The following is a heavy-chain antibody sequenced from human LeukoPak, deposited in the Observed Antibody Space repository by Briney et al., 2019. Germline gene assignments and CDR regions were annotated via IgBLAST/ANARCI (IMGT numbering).Heavy chain of an antibody. CDR3: ARVRALRGYSYGSGNIFDY. D-gene: IGHD5-18*01. CDR2: IYHSGST. CDR1: GYSISSGYY. J-gene: IGHJ4*02. V-gene: IGHV4-38-2*02. Sequence: SETLSLTCTVSGYSISSGYYWGWIRQPPGKGLEWIGSIYHSGSTYYNPSLKSRVTISVDTSKNQFSLKLSSVTAADTAVYYCARVRALRGYSYGSGNIFDYWGQGTLVTVSS.